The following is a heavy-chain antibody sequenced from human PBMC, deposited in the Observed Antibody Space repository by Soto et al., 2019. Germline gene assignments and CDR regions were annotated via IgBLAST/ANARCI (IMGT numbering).Heavy chain of an antibody. Sequence: PSETLSLTCAVYGGSFSGYYWSWIRQPPGKGLEWIGEINHSGSTNYNPSLKSRVTISVDTSKNQFSLKLSSVTAADTAVYYCARVRVVTSYEWYFDYWGQGTLVTVSS. CDR1: GGSFSGYY. J-gene: IGHJ4*02. D-gene: IGHD5-18*01. CDR2: INHSGST. V-gene: IGHV4-34*01. CDR3: ARVRVVTSYEWYFDY.